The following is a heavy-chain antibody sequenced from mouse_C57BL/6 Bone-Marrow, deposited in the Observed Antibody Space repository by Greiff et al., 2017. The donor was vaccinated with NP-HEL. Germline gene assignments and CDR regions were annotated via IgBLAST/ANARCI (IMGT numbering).Heavy chain of an antibody. CDR1: GYTFTSYG. CDR3: ARSRLRRGFDY. D-gene: IGHD2-4*01. Sequence: QVHVKQSGAELARPGASVKLSCKASGYTFTSYGISWVKQRTGQGLEWIGEIYPRSGNTYYNEKFKGKATLTADKSSSTAYMELRSLTSEDSAVYFCARSRLRRGFDYWGQGTTLTVSS. CDR2: IYPRSGNT. V-gene: IGHV1-81*01. J-gene: IGHJ2*01.